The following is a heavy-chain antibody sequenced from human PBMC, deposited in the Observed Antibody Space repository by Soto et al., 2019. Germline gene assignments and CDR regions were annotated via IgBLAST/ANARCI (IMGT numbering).Heavy chain of an antibody. CDR2: ISGSGGST. D-gene: IGHD5-12*01. CDR1: GFTFSSYC. J-gene: IGHJ4*02. Sequence: GGSLRLSCAASGFTFSSYCMSWGRQAPGKGLEWVSAISGSGGSTYYADSVKGRFTISRDNSKNTLYLQMNSLRAEDTAVYYCANPYGYPKWYYFDYWGQGTLVTVSS. CDR3: ANPYGYPKWYYFDY. V-gene: IGHV3-23*01.